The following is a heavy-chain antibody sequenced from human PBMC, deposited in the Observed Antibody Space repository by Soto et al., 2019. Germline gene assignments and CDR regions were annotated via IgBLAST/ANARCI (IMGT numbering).Heavy chain of an antibody. V-gene: IGHV4-39*01. CDR1: GGSISSSSYY. J-gene: IGHJ6*02. Sequence: SETLSLTCTVSGGSISSSSYYWGWIRQPPGKGLEWIGSIYYSGSTYYNPSLKSRVTTSVDTSKNQFSLKLSSVTAADTAVYYCARPGIVDFWSGYSYYYGMDVWGQGTTVTVSS. CDR3: ARPGIVDFWSGYSYYYGMDV. D-gene: IGHD3-3*01. CDR2: IYYSGST.